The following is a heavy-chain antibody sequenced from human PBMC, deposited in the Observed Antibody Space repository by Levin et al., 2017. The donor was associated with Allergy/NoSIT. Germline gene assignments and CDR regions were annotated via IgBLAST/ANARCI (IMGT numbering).Heavy chain of an antibody. J-gene: IGHJ4*02. CDR3: ARGIVLWNYPTNPYYFDY. CDR2: TYYRSKWYN. V-gene: IGHV6-1*01. CDR1: GDSVSSNSAA. D-gene: IGHD1-7*01. Sequence: SQTLSLTCAISGDSVSSNSAAWNWIRQSPSRGLEWLGRTYYRSKWYNDYAVSVKSRITINPDTSKNQFSLQLNSVTPEDTAAYYCARGIVLWNYPTNPYYFDYWGQGTLVTVSS.